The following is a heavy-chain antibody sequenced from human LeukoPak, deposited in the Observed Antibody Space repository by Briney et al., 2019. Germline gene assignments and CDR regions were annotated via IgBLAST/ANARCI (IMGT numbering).Heavy chain of an antibody. J-gene: IGHJ4*02. Sequence: SETLSLTCAVYGGSFSGYYWSWIRQPPGKGLEWIGEINHSGSTNYNPSLKSRVAISVDTSKNQFSLKLSSVTAADTAVYYCAKAWFGEILFEKWGQGTLVTVSS. D-gene: IGHD3-10*01. CDR2: INHSGST. CDR3: AKAWFGEILFEK. V-gene: IGHV4-34*01. CDR1: GGSFSGYY.